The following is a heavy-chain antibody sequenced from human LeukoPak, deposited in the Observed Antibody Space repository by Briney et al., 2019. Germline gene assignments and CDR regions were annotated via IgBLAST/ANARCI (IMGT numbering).Heavy chain of an antibody. D-gene: IGHD6-13*01. CDR2: ISYDGSNK. CDR3: ARLGYGYSSRWSNGGYFQH. V-gene: IGHV3-30*03. J-gene: IGHJ1*01. Sequence: PGGSLRLSCAASGFTFSSYGMHWVRQAPGKGLEWVAVISYDGSNKYYADSVKGRFTISRDNSKNTLYLQMNSLRAEDTAVYYCARLGYGYSSRWSNGGYFQHWGQGTLVTVSS. CDR1: GFTFSSYG.